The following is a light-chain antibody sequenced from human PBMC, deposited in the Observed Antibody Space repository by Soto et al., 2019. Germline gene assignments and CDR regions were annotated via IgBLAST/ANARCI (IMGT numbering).Light chain of an antibody. CDR2: GAS. V-gene: IGKV1-5*01. CDR3: QRYNDK. Sequence: DIQMTQSPSTLSASVVDRVTITCRSSQSISSWLAWYQQKPGKAPKLLIYGASTLASGVPSRFSGSGCGTEFTLTISSLQPDDSATYFCQRYNDKFGQGTKVDIK. CDR1: QSISSW. J-gene: IGKJ1*01.